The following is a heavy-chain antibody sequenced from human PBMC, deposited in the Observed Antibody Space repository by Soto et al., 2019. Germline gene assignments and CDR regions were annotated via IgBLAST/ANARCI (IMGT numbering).Heavy chain of an antibody. CDR1: GYSFTSYA. CDR3: ARSCSGGSCAPNFDY. D-gene: IGHD2-15*01. V-gene: IGHV1-3*01. J-gene: IGHJ4*02. CDR2: IYPGTGET. Sequence: ASVKVSCKASGYSFTSYAIHWVRQAPGQRLEWMGWIYPGTGETKYSQKFQGRVTITRDTSASTAYMELSRLRSEDTAVYYCARSCSGGSCAPNFDYWGQGTLVTVSS.